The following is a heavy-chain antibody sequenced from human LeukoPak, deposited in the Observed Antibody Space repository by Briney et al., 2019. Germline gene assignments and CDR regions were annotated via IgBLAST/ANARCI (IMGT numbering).Heavy chain of an antibody. CDR3: AKDSSTIVENWFDP. D-gene: IGHD5-24*01. CDR1: GFTFSSYA. J-gene: IGHJ5*02. CDR2: ISGSGGST. Sequence: GGSLRLSCAVSGFTFSSYAMSWVRQAPGKGLEGFSAISGSGGSTYYADSVKGRFTISRDNSKNTLYLQMNSLRAEDTAVYYCAKDSSTIVENWFDPWGQGTLVTASS. V-gene: IGHV3-23*01.